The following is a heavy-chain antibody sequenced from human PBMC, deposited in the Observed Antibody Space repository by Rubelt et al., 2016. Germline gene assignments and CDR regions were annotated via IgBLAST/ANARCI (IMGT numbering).Heavy chain of an antibody. D-gene: IGHD6-13*01. CDR1: GGSISSYY. J-gene: IGHJ6*02. Sequence: GLVKPSETLSLTCTVSGGSISSYYWSWIRQPPGKGLEWIGYIYYTGSTDYNPSLKSRVTISVDTSKNQFSLDLNSVTAADTAVYYCAREEKQQQMDVWGQGTTVTVSS. CDR2: IYYTGST. CDR3: AREEKQQQMDV. V-gene: IGHV4-59*01.